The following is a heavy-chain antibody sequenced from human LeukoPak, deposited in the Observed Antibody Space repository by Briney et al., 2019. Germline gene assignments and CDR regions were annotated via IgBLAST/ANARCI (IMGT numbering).Heavy chain of an antibody. J-gene: IGHJ3*02. D-gene: IGHD3-22*01. CDR3: ARQGDSDNSGYFPSEI. CDR2: IYYSGST. Sequence: SETLSLTCTVSDGAISSYYWSWIRQPPGKELEWIGYIYYSGSTNYNPSLKSRVTISVDTSKNQFSLKLSSVTAADTAVYYCARQGDSDNSGYFPSEIWGQGTMVTVSS. CDR1: DGAISSYY. V-gene: IGHV4-59*01.